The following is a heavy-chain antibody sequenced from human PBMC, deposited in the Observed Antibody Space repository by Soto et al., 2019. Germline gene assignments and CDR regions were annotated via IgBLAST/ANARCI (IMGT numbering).Heavy chain of an antibody. D-gene: IGHD1-26*01. CDR1: GYTFSDYF. Sequence: ASLKVSCKASGYTFSDYFIQWLLQAPGQGLEWVAWINPKTAATNYAKKFQDRVTLTSDTSFSTAYLELTRLRPDDTAVYYCARIKWGLDYYSGMDVWGQGTAVTVSS. CDR2: INPKTAAT. CDR3: ARIKWGLDYYSGMDV. V-gene: IGHV1-2*02. J-gene: IGHJ6*02.